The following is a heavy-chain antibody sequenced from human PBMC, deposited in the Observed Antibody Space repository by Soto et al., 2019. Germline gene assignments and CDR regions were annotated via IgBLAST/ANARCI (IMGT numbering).Heavy chain of an antibody. Sequence: ALVKVSCKASGYTFTSYGISWVRQAPGQGLEWMGWISAYNGNTNYAQKLQGRVTMTTDTSTSTAYMELRSPRSDDTAVYYCARVRAAVAGGYYYYGMDVWGQGTTVTVSS. V-gene: IGHV1-18*01. CDR2: ISAYNGNT. D-gene: IGHD6-19*01. J-gene: IGHJ6*02. CDR1: GYTFTSYG. CDR3: ARVRAAVAGGYYYYGMDV.